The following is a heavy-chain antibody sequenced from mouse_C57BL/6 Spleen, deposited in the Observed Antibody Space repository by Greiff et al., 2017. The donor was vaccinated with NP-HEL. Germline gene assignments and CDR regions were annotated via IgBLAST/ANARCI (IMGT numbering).Heavy chain of an antibody. CDR1: GFSLTSYG. CDR3: ARTYYDYDDYAMDY. Sequence: QVQLKESGPGLVQPSQSLSITCTVSGFSLTSYGVHWVRQSPGKGLEWLGVIWSGGSTDYNAAFISRLSISKDNSKSQVFFKMNSLQADDTAIYYCARTYYDYDDYAMDYWGQGTSVTVSS. D-gene: IGHD2-4*01. J-gene: IGHJ4*01. CDR2: IWSGGST. V-gene: IGHV2-2*01.